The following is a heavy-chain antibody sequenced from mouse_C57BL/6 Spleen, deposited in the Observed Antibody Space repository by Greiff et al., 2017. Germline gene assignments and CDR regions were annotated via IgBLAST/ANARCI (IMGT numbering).Heavy chain of an antibody. CDR2: IDPEDGDT. CDR1: GFNINDYY. CDR3: ARTDGSSHWYFDV. Sequence: VQLKESGAELVKPGASVKLSCTASGFNINDYYMHWVKQRTEQGLEWIGRIDPEDGDTKYAPKFQGKATITADKTSNTAYLQLSSLTSEDTAVYYCARTDGSSHWYFDVWGTGTTVTVSS. D-gene: IGHD1-1*01. J-gene: IGHJ1*03. V-gene: IGHV14-2*01.